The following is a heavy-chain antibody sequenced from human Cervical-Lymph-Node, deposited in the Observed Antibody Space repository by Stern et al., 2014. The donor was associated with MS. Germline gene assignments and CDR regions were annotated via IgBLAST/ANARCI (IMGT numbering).Heavy chain of an antibody. CDR1: GFSLSNARMG. V-gene: IGHV2-26*01. D-gene: IGHD3-10*01. J-gene: IGHJ4*02. Sequence: QVTLRESGPVLVKPTETLMLTCTVSGFSLSNARMGVSWIRQPPGKALEWIAHICSNGEKSYSTSLKSRLTISKDPSKSQVVLTMTNMDPVDTATYFCARILYDGAYRGDYWGQGTLVTVSS. CDR2: ICSNGEK. CDR3: ARILYDGAYRGDY.